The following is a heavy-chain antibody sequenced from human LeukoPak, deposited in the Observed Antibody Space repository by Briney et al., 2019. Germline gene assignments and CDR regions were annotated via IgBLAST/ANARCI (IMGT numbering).Heavy chain of an antibody. CDR2: IRFDGGKK. CDR3: ARGGHHIAVVPDAMSGNWFDP. CDR1: GFIFNTFG. V-gene: IGHV3-30*02. Sequence: PGGSLRLSCAASGFIFNTFGMHWVRQAPGRGLEWVAYIRFDGGKKDYADSVKGRFTISRDNAKNSLYLQMNSLRAEDTAVYYCARGGHHIAVVPDAMSGNWFDPWGQGTLVTVSS. D-gene: IGHD2-2*01. J-gene: IGHJ5*02.